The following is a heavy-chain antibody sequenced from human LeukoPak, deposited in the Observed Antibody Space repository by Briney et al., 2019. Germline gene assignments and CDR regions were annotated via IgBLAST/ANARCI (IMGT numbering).Heavy chain of an antibody. Sequence: PSETLSLTCTLSGRSISSYYWSWIRQPPGKGLEWIGYIYNSGSTNYNPSLRSRVTISVDTSKNHCSLKLTSVTAADTAVYYCARGRLGESYGYYFDYWGQGTLVTVSS. CDR3: ARGRLGESYGYYFDY. J-gene: IGHJ4*02. D-gene: IGHD3-10*01. CDR2: IYNSGST. CDR1: GRSISSYY. V-gene: IGHV4-59*01.